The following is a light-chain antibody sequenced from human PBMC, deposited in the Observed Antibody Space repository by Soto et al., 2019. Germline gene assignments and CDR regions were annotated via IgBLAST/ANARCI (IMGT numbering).Light chain of an antibody. CDR3: QQRSNWPPIT. CDR1: QSVSSY. CDR2: DAS. J-gene: IGKJ5*01. V-gene: IGKV3-11*01. Sequence: DIVMTQSPESLSLSPGERATLSCRASQSVSSYLAWYQQKPGQAPRLLIYDASNRATGIPARFSGSGSGTDFTLTISSLEPEDFAVYYCQQRSNWPPITFGQGTRLEIK.